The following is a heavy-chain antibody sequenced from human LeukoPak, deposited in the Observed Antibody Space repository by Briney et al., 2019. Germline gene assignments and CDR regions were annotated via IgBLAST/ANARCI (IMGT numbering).Heavy chain of an antibody. Sequence: GGSLRLSCAASGFTFSRYNMNWVRQSPGKGLEWVSSISSTGPYKYYADSVKGRFTISRDNARNSLYLQMNSLRAEDTAVYYCARDLDVWGQGTTVTVSS. CDR3: ARDLDV. J-gene: IGHJ6*02. CDR1: GFTFSRYN. CDR2: ISSTGPYK. V-gene: IGHV3-21*01.